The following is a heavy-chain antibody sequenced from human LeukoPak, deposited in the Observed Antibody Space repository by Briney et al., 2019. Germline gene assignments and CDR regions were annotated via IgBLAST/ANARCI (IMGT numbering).Heavy chain of an antibody. D-gene: IGHD1-26*01. Sequence: SLRLSCAASGITFSSYGMHWVRQPPGKGLEWIGEIYHSGSTNYNPSLKSRVTISVDKSKNQFTLKLSSVTAADTAVYYCAMRDRGATPYWGQGTLVTVSS. V-gene: IGHV4-4*02. CDR3: AMRDRGATPY. J-gene: IGHJ4*02. CDR1: GITFSSYG. CDR2: IYHSGST.